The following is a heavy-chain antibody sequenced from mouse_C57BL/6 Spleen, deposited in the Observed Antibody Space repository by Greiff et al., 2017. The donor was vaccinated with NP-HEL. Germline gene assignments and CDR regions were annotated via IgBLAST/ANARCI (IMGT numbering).Heavy chain of an antibody. CDR3: ARHCDGYYYAMDY. D-gene: IGHD2-3*01. J-gene: IGHJ4*01. CDR2: IWSDGST. Sequence: VQGVESGPGLVAPSQSLSITCTVSGFSLTSYGVHWVRQPPGKGLEWLVVIWSDGSTTYNSALKSRLSISKDNSKSQVFLKMNSLQTDDTAVYYCARHCDGYYYAMDYWGQGTSVTVSS. CDR1: GFSLTSYG. V-gene: IGHV2-6-1*01.